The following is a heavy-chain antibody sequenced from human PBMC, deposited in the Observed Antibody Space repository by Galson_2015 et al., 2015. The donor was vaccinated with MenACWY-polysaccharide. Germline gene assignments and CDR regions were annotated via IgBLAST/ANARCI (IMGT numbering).Heavy chain of an antibody. D-gene: IGHD2-2*01. CDR3: ARVRYSTGKYQFDY. V-gene: IGHV3-23*01. J-gene: IGHJ4*02. CDR2: IGGSGSNT. CDR1: GFTFSNYA. Sequence: SLRLSCAASGFTFSNYAMSRVRQAPGKGLEWVSTIGGSGSNTHYADSVKGRFTISRDNSKNTLSLQMNSLRAEDTTVYYCARVRYSTGKYQFDYWGQGTLVAVSS.